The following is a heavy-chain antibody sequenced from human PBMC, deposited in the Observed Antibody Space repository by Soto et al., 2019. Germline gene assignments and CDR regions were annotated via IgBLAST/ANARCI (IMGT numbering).Heavy chain of an antibody. V-gene: IGHV4-30-4*01. J-gene: IGHJ2*01. Sequence: QVQLQESGPGLVKPSQTLSLTCTVSGGSISSGDYYWSWIRQPPGKGLEWIGYIYYSGSSYYNPSLKSRVTISVDTSKNQFSLKLSSVTAADTAVYYCATKNGYYYDSSGYPVDWYFDLWGRGTLASVSS. CDR1: GGSISSGDYY. CDR2: IYYSGSS. D-gene: IGHD3-22*01. CDR3: ATKNGYYYDSSGYPVDWYFDL.